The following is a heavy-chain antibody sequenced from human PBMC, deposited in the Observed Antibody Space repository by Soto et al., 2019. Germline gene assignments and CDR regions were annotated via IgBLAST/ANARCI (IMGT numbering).Heavy chain of an antibody. D-gene: IGHD3-3*01. CDR2: VSDGGGNV. CDR1: GFTFSSFA. V-gene: IGHV3-23*01. J-gene: IGHJ4*02. Sequence: GGSLRLSCVASGFTFSSFAMHWVRQSPGRGLEWVSMVSDGGGNVYYADSVKGRFSISRDNYRDIVYLQISSLTSDDTGVYYCAKDFERSAFDHWGQGTPVTVSS. CDR3: AKDFERSAFDH.